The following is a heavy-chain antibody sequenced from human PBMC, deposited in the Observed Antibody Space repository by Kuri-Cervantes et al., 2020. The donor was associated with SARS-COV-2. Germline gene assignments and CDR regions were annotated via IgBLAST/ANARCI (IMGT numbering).Heavy chain of an antibody. CDR3: ARDLIAAAGQYYYYGMDV. V-gene: IGHV4-4*07. D-gene: IGHD6-13*01. Sequence: SETLSLTCTASGVSISSYYWSWIRQPAGKGLEWIGRIYTSGSSNYNPSPKTRVTMSVDTSKNQYSLKLIYVTAADTAVYYCARDLIAAAGQYYYYGMDVWGQGTTVTVSS. J-gene: IGHJ6*02. CDR1: GVSISSYY. CDR2: IYTSGSS.